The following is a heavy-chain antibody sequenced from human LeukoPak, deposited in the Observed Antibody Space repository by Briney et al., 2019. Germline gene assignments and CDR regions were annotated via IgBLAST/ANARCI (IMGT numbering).Heavy chain of an antibody. CDR2: ITASGDRT. V-gene: IGHV3-23*01. D-gene: IGHD5-24*01. J-gene: IGHJ5*02. CDR3: ARAATNWFDP. CDR1: GLIYSSYA. Sequence: GGSLRLSCDASGLIYSSYAMSWVRQAPGKRLEWVSSITASGDRTFYGDSVRGRFTVSRDNSKNTLYLQMNSLRAEDTAVYFCARAATNWFDPWGQGALVTVSS.